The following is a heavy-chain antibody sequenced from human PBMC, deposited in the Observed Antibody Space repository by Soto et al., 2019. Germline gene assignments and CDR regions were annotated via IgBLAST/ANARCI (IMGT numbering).Heavy chain of an antibody. V-gene: IGHV1-18*01. CDR2: ISPYSGNT. CDR3: AMVDNYVTPTPRDV. Sequence: QVQLVQSGDEVKKPGASVKVSCKASGYIFVNYGIAWVRQAPGQGLEWMGWISPYSGNTHYAGRVQGRLTMTTDTSTSTAYMDVGSLTSDDTAVCYWAMVDNYVTPTPRDVWGQGTTVTVSS. D-gene: IGHD3-16*01. J-gene: IGHJ6*02. CDR1: GYIFVNYG.